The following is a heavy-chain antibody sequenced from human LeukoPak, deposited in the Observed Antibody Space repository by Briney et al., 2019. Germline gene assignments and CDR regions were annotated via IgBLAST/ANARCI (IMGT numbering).Heavy chain of an antibody. J-gene: IGHJ4*02. D-gene: IGHD6-19*01. CDR1: GFTFTSYS. CDR3: ARGEGGKYSSGWYWLS. CDR2: ISSGSGTI. Sequence: GGSLRLSCAASGFTFTSYSMNWVRQAPGKGLEWVSYISSGSGTIYYADSVKGRFTISRDNAQNSLYLQMNSLRDEDSAVYYCARGEGGKYSSGWYWLSWGQGTLVTVSS. V-gene: IGHV3-48*02.